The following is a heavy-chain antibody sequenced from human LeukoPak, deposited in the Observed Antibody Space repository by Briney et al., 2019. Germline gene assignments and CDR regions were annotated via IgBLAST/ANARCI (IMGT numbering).Heavy chain of an antibody. D-gene: IGHD2-15*01. CDR1: GGSFSHH. CDR2: ISLSGRT. J-gene: IGHJ5*02. V-gene: IGHV4-34*01. Sequence: MSSETLSLTCAVYGGSFSHHWNWIRQPPGKGLEWVGEISLSGRTNYNPSLKSRVTISVDTSKNQFSLKLTSGTAADTAVYYCARGGGDCSGGSCYIDAWGQGTLVTVSS. CDR3: ARGGGDCSGGSCYIDA.